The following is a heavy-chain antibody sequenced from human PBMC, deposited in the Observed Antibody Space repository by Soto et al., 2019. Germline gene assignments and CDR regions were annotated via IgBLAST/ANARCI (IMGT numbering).Heavy chain of an antibody. CDR1: GGSISSYY. V-gene: IGHV4-59*01. J-gene: IGHJ3*02. Sequence: SQTLSLTCTVSGGSISSYYWSWIRQPPGKGLEWIGYIYYSGSTNYNPSLKSRVTISVDTSKNQFSLKLSSVTAADTAVYYCARGGGLGPGLDAFDIWGQGTMVTVSS. D-gene: IGHD7-27*01. CDR3: ARGGGLGPGLDAFDI. CDR2: IYYSGST.